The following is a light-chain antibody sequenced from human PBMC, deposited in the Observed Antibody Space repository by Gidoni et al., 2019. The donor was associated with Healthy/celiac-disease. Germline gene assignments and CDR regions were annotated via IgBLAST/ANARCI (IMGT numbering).Light chain of an antibody. J-gene: IGKJ4*01. V-gene: IGKV3-11*01. CDR1: QSVSSY. Sequence: IVLTQSPATLSLSPGERATLSCRATQSVSSYLAWYQQKPGQAPRLLIYDAANRATGIPARFSGSGCGTDFTLTISSLEPEDFAVYYCQQRSNWHQLTFGGGTKVEIK. CDR3: QQRSNWHQLT. CDR2: DAA.